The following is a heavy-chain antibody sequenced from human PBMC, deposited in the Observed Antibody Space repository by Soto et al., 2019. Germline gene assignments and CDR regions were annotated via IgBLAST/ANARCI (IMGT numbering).Heavy chain of an antibody. V-gene: IGHV4-59*01. CDR3: ARGVATIGP. CDR2: ISYSGRT. D-gene: IGHD5-12*01. J-gene: IGHJ5*02. Sequence: QVQLQESGPRLVKPSETLSFTCTVSCYSISSYYWSWIRQPPGKGLEWIGYISYSGRTNYNPSLKSRVTISVDTPTNQFSPKLTSVTAADTAVYYCARGVATIGPWGQGTLVTVSS. CDR1: CYSISSYY.